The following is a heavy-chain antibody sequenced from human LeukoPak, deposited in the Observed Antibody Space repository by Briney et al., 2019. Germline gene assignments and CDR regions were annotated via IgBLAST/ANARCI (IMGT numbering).Heavy chain of an antibody. J-gene: IGHJ4*02. Sequence: GGSLRLSCAASGFTFSNYWMSWVRQAPGKGLEGVANIKYDGSEINYVDSVKGRFTISRDNAKNSLYLQMNSLRAEDTAVYYCARMGDDYWGQGTLVTVSS. D-gene: IGHD1-26*01. CDR3: ARMGDDY. CDR2: IKYDGSEI. V-gene: IGHV3-7*01. CDR1: GFTFSNYW.